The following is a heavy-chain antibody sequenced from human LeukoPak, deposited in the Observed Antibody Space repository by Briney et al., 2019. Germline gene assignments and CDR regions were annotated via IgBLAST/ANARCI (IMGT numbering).Heavy chain of an antibody. D-gene: IGHD2-15*01. CDR3: AREAGCSGGSCYSDYYGMDV. J-gene: IGHJ6*04. CDR2: ILPICGTA. CDR1: GCTFNSYA. Sequence: SVKVSFKASGCTFNSYAISGVRQAPGQGLEWMGGILPICGTANYAQKFQGRVTITADKYTSTPYMELSSLRSEDTAVYYCAREAGCSGGSCYSDYYGMDVWGKGTTVTVSS. V-gene: IGHV1-69*06.